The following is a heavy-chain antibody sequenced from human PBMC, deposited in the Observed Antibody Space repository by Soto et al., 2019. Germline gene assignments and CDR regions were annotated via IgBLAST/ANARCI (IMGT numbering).Heavy chain of an antibody. CDR2: ISSGGKST. CDR1: GFTFSAYS. Sequence: PGGSLRLSCAASGFTFSAYSMTWVRQAPGKGLEWVATISSGGKSTYYADSVKGRFTVSRDNSKSTLYLQMNSLRADDTAVYYCARAPGDYYYMDVWGKGTTVTVS. CDR3: ARAPGDYYYMDV. V-gene: IGHV3-23*01. J-gene: IGHJ6*03.